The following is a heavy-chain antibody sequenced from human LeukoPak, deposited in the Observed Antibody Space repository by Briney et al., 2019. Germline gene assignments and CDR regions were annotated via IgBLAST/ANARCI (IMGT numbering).Heavy chain of an antibody. V-gene: IGHV3-7*01. J-gene: IGHJ4*02. D-gene: IGHD1-26*01. CDR3: ARVSSSMGGATDY. Sequence: GGSLRLSCAASGFTFSSYWMSWVRQGPGKGLEWVANIKQGGSEKYYVDSVKGRFTISRDNAKNSLYLEMNSLRAEDTAVYYCARVSSSMGGATDYWGQGTLVTVSS. CDR2: IKQGGSEK. CDR1: GFTFSSYW.